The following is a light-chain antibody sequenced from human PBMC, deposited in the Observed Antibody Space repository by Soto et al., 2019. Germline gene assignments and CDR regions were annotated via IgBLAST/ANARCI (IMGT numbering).Light chain of an antibody. Sequence: QPVLTQPPSASGTPGQRVTISCSGSSSNIGSNYVYWYQQLPGTAPKLLIYRNNQRPSGVPDRFSGCKSGTSASLAISGLRSEDEADYYCAAWDDSLSGRVFGGGTKLTVL. J-gene: IGLJ2*01. CDR1: SSNIGSNY. CDR3: AAWDDSLSGRV. V-gene: IGLV1-47*01. CDR2: RNN.